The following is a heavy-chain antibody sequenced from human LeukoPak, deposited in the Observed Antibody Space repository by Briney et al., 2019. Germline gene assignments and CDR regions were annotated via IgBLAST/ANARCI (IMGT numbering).Heavy chain of an antibody. V-gene: IGHV3-23*01. CDR2: ISGSGGTT. D-gene: IGHD2-15*01. CDR1: GFTFSSYA. Sequence: GGSLRLSCAASGFTFSSYAMSWVRQAPGKGLEWVSAISGSGGTTYYADDVKGRFTISRDNSKNTLYLQMNSLRAEDTAVYYCAYDIIVVGGSDVWGQGTTVTVSS. CDR3: AYDIIVVGGSDV. J-gene: IGHJ6*02.